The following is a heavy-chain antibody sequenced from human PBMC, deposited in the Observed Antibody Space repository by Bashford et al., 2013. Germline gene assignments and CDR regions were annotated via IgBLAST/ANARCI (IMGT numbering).Heavy chain of an antibody. V-gene: IGHV1-2*02. Sequence: WVRQAPGQGLEWMGWINPNSGGTNYAQKFQGRVTMTRDTSISTAYMELSRLRSDDTAVYYCARDNVLLVGSGSLGYYYYYGMDVVGPRDHGHRLL. J-gene: IGHJ6*02. D-gene: IGHD3-10*01. CDR2: INPNSGGT. CDR3: ARDNVLLVGSGSLGYYYYYGMDV.